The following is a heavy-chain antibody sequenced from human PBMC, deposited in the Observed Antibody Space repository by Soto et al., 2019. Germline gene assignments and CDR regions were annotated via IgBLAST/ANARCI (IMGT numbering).Heavy chain of an antibody. V-gene: IGHV3-30*18. Sequence: GGSLRLSCAASGFTFSSYGMHWIRQAPGKGLEWVAVISYDGSNKYYADSVKGRFTISRDNSKNTLYPQMNSLRAEDTAVYYCAKVKPRDQPDYYYYYYMDVWGKGTTVTVSS. J-gene: IGHJ6*03. CDR3: AKVKPRDQPDYYYYYYMDV. CDR2: ISYDGSNK. CDR1: GFTFSSYG. D-gene: IGHD2-2*01.